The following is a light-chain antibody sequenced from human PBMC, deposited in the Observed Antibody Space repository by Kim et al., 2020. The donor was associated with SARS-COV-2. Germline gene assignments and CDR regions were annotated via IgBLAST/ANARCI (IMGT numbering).Light chain of an antibody. V-gene: IGLV2-8*01. J-gene: IGLJ2*01. CDR3: SSYAGSNNLV. Sequence: GASVTSSCTGTSRDVGGYNYVSRYQQHPGKAPKLMIYEVSKRPSGAPDRFSGSKSGNTASLTVSGLQAEDEADYYCSSYAGSNNLVFGGGTQLTVL. CDR1: SRDVGGYNY. CDR2: EVS.